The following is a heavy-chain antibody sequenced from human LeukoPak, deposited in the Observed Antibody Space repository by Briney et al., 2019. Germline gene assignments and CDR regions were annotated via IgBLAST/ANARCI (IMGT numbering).Heavy chain of an antibody. CDR2: IWYDGSNK. Sequence: GRSLRPSCAASGFTFSSYGMHWVRQAPGKGLEWVAVIWYDGSNKYYADSVKGRFTISRDNSKNTLYLQMNSLRAEDTAVYYCAKVGPDAFDIWGQGTMVTVSS. CDR1: GFTFSSYG. V-gene: IGHV3-33*06. CDR3: AKVGPDAFDI. J-gene: IGHJ3*02.